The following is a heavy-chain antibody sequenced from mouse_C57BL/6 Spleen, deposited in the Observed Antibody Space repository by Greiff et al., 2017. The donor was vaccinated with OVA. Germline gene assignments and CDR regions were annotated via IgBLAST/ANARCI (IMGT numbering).Heavy chain of an antibody. J-gene: IGHJ4*01. D-gene: IGHD1-1*01. V-gene: IGHV5-17*01. CDR3: ARRTTVYAMDY. CDR1: GFTFSDYG. CDR2: ISSGSSTI. Sequence: EVKLVESGGGLVKPGGSLKLSCAASGFTFSDYGMHWVRQAPEKGLEWVAYISSGSSTIYCADTVKGRFTISRDNAKNTLCLQMTSLRSEDTAMYYCARRTTVYAMDYWGQGTSVTVSS.